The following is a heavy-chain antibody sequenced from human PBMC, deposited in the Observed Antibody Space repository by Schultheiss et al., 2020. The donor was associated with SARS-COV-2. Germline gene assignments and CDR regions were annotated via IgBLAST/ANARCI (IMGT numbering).Heavy chain of an antibody. J-gene: IGHJ4*02. CDR1: GGSFSGYY. CDR3: ARHAAVADTFDY. D-gene: IGHD6-19*01. V-gene: IGHV4-4*08. CDR2: IYTSGST. Sequence: SQTLSLTCAVYGGSFSGYYWSWIRQPPGKGLEWIGRIYTSGSTNYNPSLKSRVTISVDTSKNQFSLKLSSVTAADTAVYYCARHAAVADTFDYWGQGTLVTVSS.